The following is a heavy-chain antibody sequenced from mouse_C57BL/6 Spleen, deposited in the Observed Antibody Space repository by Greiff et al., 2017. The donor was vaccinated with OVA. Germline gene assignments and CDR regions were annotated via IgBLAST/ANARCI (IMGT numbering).Heavy chain of an antibody. CDR2: IWWNDDT. CDR3: AQIYDYDGRFAY. Sequence: QVQLKESGPGILQPSQTLSLTCSFSGFSLSTSNMGIGWIRQPSGKGLEWLAHIWWNDDTYYNPSPKSRLTISKDTSNNQVFLKNTSVDTADTATYYCAQIYDYDGRFAYWGQGTLVTVSA. V-gene: IGHV8-5*01. J-gene: IGHJ3*01. CDR1: GFSLSTSNMG. D-gene: IGHD2-4*01.